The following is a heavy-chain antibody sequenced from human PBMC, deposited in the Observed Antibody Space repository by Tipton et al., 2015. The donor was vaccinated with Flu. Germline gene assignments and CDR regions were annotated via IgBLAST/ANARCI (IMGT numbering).Heavy chain of an antibody. D-gene: IGHD3-3*01. V-gene: IGHV4-59*01. CDR2: IYYSGST. CDR1: GGSISSYY. J-gene: IGHJ6*03. Sequence: LRLSCTVSGGSISSYYWSWIRQPPGKGLEWIGYIYYSGSTNYNPSLKSRVTISVDTSKNQFSLKLSSVTAADTAVYYCARGYYDFWSGYTQFYYYYYMDVWGKGTTVTVSS. CDR3: ARGYYDFWSGYTQFYYYYYMDV.